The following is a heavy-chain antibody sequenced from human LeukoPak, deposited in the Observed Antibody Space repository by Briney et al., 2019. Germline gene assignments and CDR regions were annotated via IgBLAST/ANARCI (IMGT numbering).Heavy chain of an antibody. D-gene: IGHD1-14*01. V-gene: IGHV3-23*01. J-gene: IGHJ4*02. Sequence: GGSLRLSCAASGFTFSSYAMSWVRQAPGKGLEWVSAISGSGGSTYYADSVRGRFTISRDNSKNTLYLQMNSLRAEDTAVYYCAKAPVDRITHFDYWGQGTLVTVSS. CDR1: GFTFSSYA. CDR3: AKAPVDRITHFDY. CDR2: ISGSGGST.